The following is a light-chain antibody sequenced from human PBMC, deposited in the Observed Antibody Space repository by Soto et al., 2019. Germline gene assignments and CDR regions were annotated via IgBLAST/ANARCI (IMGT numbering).Light chain of an antibody. CDR2: DAS. Sequence: EIVLTQSPATLSLSPGERATLSCRASQSVSSYLAWYQQKPGQAPRLLIYDASNRATGIPARFSGSGSGTDVALTISSLEPDDFAVYYCQQRSNWPRELTFGGGTKVEIK. V-gene: IGKV3-11*01. CDR3: QQRSNWPRELT. J-gene: IGKJ4*01. CDR1: QSVSSY.